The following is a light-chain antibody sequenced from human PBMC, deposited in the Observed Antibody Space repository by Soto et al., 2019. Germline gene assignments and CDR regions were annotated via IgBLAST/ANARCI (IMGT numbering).Light chain of an antibody. CDR3: QQFNSYPYT. CDR2: AAS. CDR1: QGISSY. J-gene: IGKJ2*01. Sequence: DIQLTQSPSFLSASVGDRVTLTCRASQGISSYLAWFQQKPGKAPNLLIYAASTLLSGVPSRFSGSGSGTEFTLTISSLQPEDFATYYCQQFNSYPYTFGQGTKLEIK. V-gene: IGKV1-9*01.